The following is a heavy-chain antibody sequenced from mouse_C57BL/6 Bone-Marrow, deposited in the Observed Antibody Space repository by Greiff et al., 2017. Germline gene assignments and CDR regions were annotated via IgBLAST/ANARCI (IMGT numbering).Heavy chain of an antibody. CDR3: AISFLITTVVARGGFDY. V-gene: IGHV1-69*01. J-gene: IGHJ2*01. CDR1: GYTFTSYW. CDR2: IDPSDSYT. D-gene: IGHD1-1*01. Sequence: QVQLQQPGAELVMPGASVKLSCKASGYTFTSYWMHWVKQRPGQGLEWIGEIDPSDSYTNYNQKFKGKSTLTVDKSSSTAYMQLSSLTSEDSAVYYCAISFLITTVVARGGFDYWGQGTTLTVSS.